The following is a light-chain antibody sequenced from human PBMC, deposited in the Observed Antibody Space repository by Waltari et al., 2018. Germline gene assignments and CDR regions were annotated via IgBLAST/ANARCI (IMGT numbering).Light chain of an antibody. Sequence: SYELTQPPSLSVSPGQTASITCSGDTLGDKYVSWYHQKPGQSPVLVIYQDTKRPSGIPERFSGSNSGNTATLTISGTQAMDEADYYCQAWEDSSTAVFGGGTKLTVL. CDR3: QAWEDSSTAV. J-gene: IGLJ2*01. CDR2: QDT. V-gene: IGLV3-1*01. CDR1: TLGDKY.